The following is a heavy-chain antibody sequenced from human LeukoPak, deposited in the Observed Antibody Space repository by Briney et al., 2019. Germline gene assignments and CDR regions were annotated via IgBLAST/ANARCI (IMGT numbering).Heavy chain of an antibody. J-gene: IGHJ4*02. CDR2: IWYDGSNK. CDR3: AKDTAAAGKGDFDY. D-gene: IGHD6-13*01. V-gene: IGHV3-33*06. Sequence: PGGSLRLSCAASGFTFSSYGMHWVRLAPGKGLEWVAVIWYDGSNKYYADSVKGRFTISRDNSKNTLYLRMNSLRAEDTAVYYCAKDTAAAGKGDFDYWGQGTLVTVSS. CDR1: GFTFSSYG.